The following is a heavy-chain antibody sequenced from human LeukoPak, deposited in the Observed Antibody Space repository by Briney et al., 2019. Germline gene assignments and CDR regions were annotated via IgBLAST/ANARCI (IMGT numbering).Heavy chain of an antibody. CDR1: GYTFTSYG. CDR3: ARGGGYYDFWSGYYRSDY. D-gene: IGHD3-3*01. J-gene: IGHJ4*02. Sequence: ASVKVSCKASGYTFTSYGISWVRQAPGQGLEWMGWISAYNGNTNYAQKLQGRVTMTTDTSTSTAYMELRSLRSDDTAVYYCARGGGYYDFWSGYYRSDYWGQGTLVTVSS. V-gene: IGHV1-18*01. CDR2: ISAYNGNT.